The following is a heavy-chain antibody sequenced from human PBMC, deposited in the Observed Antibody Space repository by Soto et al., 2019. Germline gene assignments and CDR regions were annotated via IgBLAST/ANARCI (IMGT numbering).Heavy chain of an antibody. V-gene: IGHV3-74*01. D-gene: IGHD2-15*01. Sequence: PGGSLRLACAASGFTVTGYWMHWVRQAPGKGRGWVSRTSPAGSSTYYADFVRGRFTISRDNSKNLLYLQTNSLRVEDTAVYYSAPILATRAYCWYGLDVWGQG. CDR3: APILATRAYCWYGLDV. CDR1: GFTVTGYW. CDR2: TSPAGSST. J-gene: IGHJ6*02.